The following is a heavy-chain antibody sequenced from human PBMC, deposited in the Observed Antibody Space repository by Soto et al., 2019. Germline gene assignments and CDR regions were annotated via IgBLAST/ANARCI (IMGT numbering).Heavy chain of an antibody. Sequence: SETLSLTCTVSGGSISSYYWSWIRQPPGKGLEWIGYVYYTGSTNYNPSLKSRVTISVDTSKNQFSLKLSSMTAADTAVYYCARGHSSGWIDAFDIWGQGTMVTVSS. CDR3: ARGHSSGWIDAFDI. V-gene: IGHV4-59*01. CDR1: GGSISSYY. J-gene: IGHJ3*02. D-gene: IGHD6-19*01. CDR2: VYYTGST.